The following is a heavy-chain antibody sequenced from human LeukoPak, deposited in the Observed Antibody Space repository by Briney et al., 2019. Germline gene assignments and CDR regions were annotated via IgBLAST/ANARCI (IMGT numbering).Heavy chain of an antibody. CDR3: ARDGLGSAYAFDI. J-gene: IGHJ3*02. D-gene: IGHD3-16*01. CDR2: INPNSGGT. CDR1: GYTFTGYY. Sequence: ASVKVTCKASGYTFTGYYMHWVRQAPGQGLEWMGWINPNSGGTKDAQKFQGRVTMTRDTSISTAYMELSRLRSDDTAVYYCARDGLGSAYAFDIWGQGTMVTVSS. V-gene: IGHV1-2*02.